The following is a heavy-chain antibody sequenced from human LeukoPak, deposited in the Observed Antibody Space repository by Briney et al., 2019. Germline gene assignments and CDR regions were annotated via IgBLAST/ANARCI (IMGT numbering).Heavy chain of an antibody. V-gene: IGHV3-23*01. Sequence: GGSLRLSCAASGFTFSSYAMSWVRQAPGKGLEWVSAISGSGGSTYYADSVKGRFTISRDNSKNSLYLQVNSLRAEDTAIYYCARDLGSYTSGWYMGFDYWGQGTLVTVSS. CDR1: GFTFSSYA. CDR3: ARDLGSYTSGWYMGFDY. CDR2: ISGSGGST. D-gene: IGHD6-19*01. J-gene: IGHJ4*02.